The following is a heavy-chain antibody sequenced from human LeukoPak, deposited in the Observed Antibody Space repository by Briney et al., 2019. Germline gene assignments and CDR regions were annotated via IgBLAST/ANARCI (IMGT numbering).Heavy chain of an antibody. V-gene: IGHV3-23*01. J-gene: IGHJ3*02. CDR2: ISGSGGSA. CDR3: ARDSGIYYGFDAFDI. Sequence: GGSLRLSCAASGFTFSSYAMSWVRQAPGKGLEWVSAISGSGGSAYYADSVKGRFTISRDNAKNSLYLQMNSLRAEDTAVYYCARDSGIYYGFDAFDIWGQGTMVTVSS. CDR1: GFTFSSYA. D-gene: IGHD1-26*01.